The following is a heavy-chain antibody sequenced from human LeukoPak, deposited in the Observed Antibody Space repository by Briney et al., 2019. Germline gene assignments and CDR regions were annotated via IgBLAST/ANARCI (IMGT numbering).Heavy chain of an antibody. D-gene: IGHD2-21*01. Sequence: SETLSLTCTVSGGPISSYYWSWIRQPPGKGLEWIGHIYYSGSTNYNPSLKSRVTISVDTSKNQFSLKLRSFTAAAPPVSYCARADCGGDCYAYINWYFDFWGRGTLVTVSS. CDR2: IYYSGST. J-gene: IGHJ2*01. CDR3: ARADCGGDCYAYINWYFDF. V-gene: IGHV4-59*01. CDR1: GGPISSYY.